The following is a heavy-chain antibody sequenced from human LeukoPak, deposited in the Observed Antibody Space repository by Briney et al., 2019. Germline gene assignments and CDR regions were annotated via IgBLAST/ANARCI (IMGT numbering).Heavy chain of an antibody. CDR2: IYHSGST. Sequence: PSETLSLTCAVSGGSISSGGYSWSWIRQPPGKGLEWIGYIYHSGSTYYNPSLKSRVTISVDRSKNQFSLKLSSVTAADTAVYYCARRLYDYVWGSYRYTGSYFDYWGQGTLVTVSS. J-gene: IGHJ4*02. V-gene: IGHV4-30-2*01. CDR3: ARRLYDYVWGSYRYTGSYFDY. CDR1: GGSISSGGYS. D-gene: IGHD3-16*02.